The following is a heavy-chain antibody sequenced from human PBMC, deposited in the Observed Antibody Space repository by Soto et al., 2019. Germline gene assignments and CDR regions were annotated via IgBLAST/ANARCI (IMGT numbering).Heavy chain of an antibody. V-gene: IGHV1-2*04. CDR2: INPNSGGT. CDR3: ARDFVRYCSGGSCYSGYYYYGMDV. Sequence: GASVKVSCKASGYTFTGYYMHWVRQAPGQGLEWMGWINPNSGGTNYAQKFQGWITMTRDTSISSAYMELSRLISDDTAVYYCARDFVRYCSGGSCYSGYYYYGMDVWGQGTTVTVSS. D-gene: IGHD2-15*01. J-gene: IGHJ6*02. CDR1: GYTFTGYY.